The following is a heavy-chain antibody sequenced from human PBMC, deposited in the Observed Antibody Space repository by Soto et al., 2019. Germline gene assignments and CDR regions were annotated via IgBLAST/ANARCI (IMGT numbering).Heavy chain of an antibody. J-gene: IGHJ4*02. Sequence: ASVKVSCKASGYTFTSYAMHWVRQAPGQGLEWMGWISAYNGNTNYAQKLQGRVTMTTDTSTSTAYMELRSLRSDDTAVYYCARVREELSPSIDYWGQGTLVTVSS. CDR2: ISAYNGNT. CDR1: GYTFTSYA. V-gene: IGHV1-18*01. D-gene: IGHD1-26*01. CDR3: ARVREELSPSIDY.